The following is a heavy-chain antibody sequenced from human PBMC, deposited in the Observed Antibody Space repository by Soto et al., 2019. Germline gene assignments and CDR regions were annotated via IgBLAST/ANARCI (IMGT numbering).Heavy chain of an antibody. Sequence: QGQLVESGGGVVQPGTSLRLSCGASGFAFNGYGMHWVRQAPGKGLEWVAAISYDGENRYYADSMRGRITISRDNSNNTLYLQMKTLRAEDTAVYYCARDLGGSHDYWGRGTLVTVSS. CDR2: ISYDGENR. V-gene: IGHV3-30*03. J-gene: IGHJ4*02. CDR1: GFAFNGYG. D-gene: IGHD3-16*01. CDR3: ARDLGGSHDY.